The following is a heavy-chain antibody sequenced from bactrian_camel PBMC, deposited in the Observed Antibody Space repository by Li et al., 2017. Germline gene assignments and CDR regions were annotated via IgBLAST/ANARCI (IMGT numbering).Heavy chain of an antibody. V-gene: IGHV3S6*01. D-gene: IGHD6*01. CDR2: IGMAKSDT. CDR1: FSRTC. J-gene: IGHJ6*01. CDR3: AAELAGSDGVCYHTHARTGFRY. Sequence: HVQLVESGGGSVQTGGSLRLSCAVPFSRTCLGWFRQAPGKAREGVAGIGMAKSDTYYADSVKGRFTISRDNAKNTLYLQMNSLKPEDAAMYSCAAELAGSDGVCYHTHARTGFRYLGQGTQVTVS.